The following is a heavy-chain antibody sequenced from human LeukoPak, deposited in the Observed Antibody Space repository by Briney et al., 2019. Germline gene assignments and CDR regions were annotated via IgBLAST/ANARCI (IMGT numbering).Heavy chain of an antibody. Sequence: ASVKVSCKASGYTFTGYYMHWVRQAPGQGLEWMGWINPNSGGTNYAQKFQGRVTMTRDTSISTAYMELSRLRSDDTAVYYCARDADYDYVWGSYRFFDYWGQGTLVTVSS. CDR3: ARDADYDYVWGSYRFFDY. V-gene: IGHV1-2*02. CDR1: GYTFTGYY. D-gene: IGHD3-16*02. J-gene: IGHJ4*02. CDR2: INPNSGGT.